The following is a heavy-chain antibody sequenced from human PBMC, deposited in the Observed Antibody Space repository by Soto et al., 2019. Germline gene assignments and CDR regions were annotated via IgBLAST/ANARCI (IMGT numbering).Heavy chain of an antibody. CDR1: GYTFTGYY. V-gene: IGHV1-2*02. CDR3: ARHMDSDGYNPAYYYYGMDV. CDR2: INPNSGGT. D-gene: IGHD5-12*01. Sequence: SVKVSNKASGYTFTGYYMHWVRQAPGQGLESMGWINPNSGGTNYAQKYQGRVTITRDTSISTAYMELSRLRSDDTAVYYCARHMDSDGYNPAYYYYGMDVWGQGTTVSVS. J-gene: IGHJ6*02.